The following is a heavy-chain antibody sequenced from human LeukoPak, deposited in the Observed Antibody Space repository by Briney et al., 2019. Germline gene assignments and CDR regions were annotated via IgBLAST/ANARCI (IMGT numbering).Heavy chain of an antibody. Sequence: SETLSLTCTVSGGSISSYYWSWIRQPPGKGLEWIGYIYYSGSTNYNPSLKSRVTISVDTSKNQFSLKLSFVTAADTAVYYCARGGGNPIFDYWGQGTLVTVSS. CDR2: IYYSGST. J-gene: IGHJ4*02. D-gene: IGHD4-23*01. CDR3: ARGGGNPIFDY. V-gene: IGHV4-59*01. CDR1: GGSISSYY.